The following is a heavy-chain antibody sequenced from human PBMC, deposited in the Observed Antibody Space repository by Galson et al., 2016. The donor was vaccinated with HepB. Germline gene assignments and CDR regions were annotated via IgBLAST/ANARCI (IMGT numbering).Heavy chain of an antibody. CDR1: GFTFDDYG. D-gene: IGHD6-19*01. CDR3: AKGVAGKGFDY. CDR2: ISWNSGSST. J-gene: IGHJ4*02. V-gene: IGHV3-9*01. Sequence: SLRLSCAASGFTFDDYGMHWVRQAPGKGLEWVSSISWNSGSSTFYADSVKGRFTISRDNAKNTLYLQMNSLRAEGTAVYYCAKGVAGKGFDYWGQGTLVTVSS.